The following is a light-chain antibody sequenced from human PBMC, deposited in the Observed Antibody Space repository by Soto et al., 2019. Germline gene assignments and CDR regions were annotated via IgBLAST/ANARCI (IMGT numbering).Light chain of an antibody. V-gene: IGKV3-20*01. Sequence: EIVLTQSPGTLSLSPGERATLSCRASQSVSSRFLAWYQQKPGQAPSLLIYGASTRAAAIPDRFSGSGSGTDFTLTISRLEPEDFAVYYCQQYGTSPTFGQGTKLEIK. J-gene: IGKJ2*01. CDR1: QSVSSRF. CDR2: GAS. CDR3: QQYGTSPT.